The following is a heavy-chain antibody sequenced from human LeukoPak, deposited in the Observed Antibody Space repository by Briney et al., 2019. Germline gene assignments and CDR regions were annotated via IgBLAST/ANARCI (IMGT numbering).Heavy chain of an antibody. CDR2: KSSDGSNT. J-gene: IGHJ5*02. Sequence: GGSLRLSCAASGFYLSAYWMHWVRQVPGKGLVWVSRKSSDGSNTNYADSVKGRFTVSRDNAKNILYLQMNSLRVEDTAVYYCARGRGPYGWFDPWGQGTLVTVSS. D-gene: IGHD3-10*01. CDR1: GFYLSAYW. CDR3: ARGRGPYGWFDP. V-gene: IGHV3-74*01.